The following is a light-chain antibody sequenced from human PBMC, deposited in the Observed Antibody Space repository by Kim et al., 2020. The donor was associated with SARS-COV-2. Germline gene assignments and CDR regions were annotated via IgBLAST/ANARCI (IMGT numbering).Light chain of an antibody. CDR2: KAS. J-gene: IGKJ1*01. Sequence: DIQMTQSPSTLSASVGDEVTITCRASQNVNRWLAWYQHKPGKAPKPLIYKASILESGVPSRFSGSGSGTEFTLTISSLQPDDFATYYCQQYSIYWTFGQGTKVDIK. CDR1: QNVNRW. V-gene: IGKV1-5*03. CDR3: QQYSIYWT.